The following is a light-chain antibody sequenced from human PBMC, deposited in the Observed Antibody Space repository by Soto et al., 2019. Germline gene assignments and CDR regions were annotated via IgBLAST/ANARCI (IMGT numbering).Light chain of an antibody. V-gene: IGKV3-15*01. CDR3: QHYDEWPLT. CDR1: RSVSNN. J-gene: IGKJ4*01. CDR2: FAS. Sequence: EIVMTQSPATLSVSPGERATPSCRASRSVSNNLAWYQQKPGQAPRLLIYFASTRATGIPARFSGSGSGTQFTLTITSLQSEDVAVYYCQHYDEWPLTFGGGTKVETK.